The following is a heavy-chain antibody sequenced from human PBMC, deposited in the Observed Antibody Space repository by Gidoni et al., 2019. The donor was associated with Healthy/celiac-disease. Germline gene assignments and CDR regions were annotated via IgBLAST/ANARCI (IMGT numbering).Heavy chain of an antibody. D-gene: IGHD5-18*01. CDR3: AKARGFTYGIDAFDI. V-gene: IGHV3-9*01. Sequence: EVQLVESGGDLVQPGTSLRLSCEASGFTFDDYAMPWVRQGPGKGLEWVSGINWNSASAGYAESVEGRFTISRDNAKKSLYLQMTSLRPEDTAVYYCAKARGFTYGIDAFDIWGHGTMVTVSS. CDR1: GFTFDDYA. CDR2: INWNSASA. J-gene: IGHJ3*02.